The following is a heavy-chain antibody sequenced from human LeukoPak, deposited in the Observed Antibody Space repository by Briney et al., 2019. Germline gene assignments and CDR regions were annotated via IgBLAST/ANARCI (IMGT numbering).Heavy chain of an antibody. D-gene: IGHD5-24*01. CDR3: ARADMATVFDF. Sequence: SETLPLTCTVSGGSISSYYWSWIRQPPGKGLEWIGYIYYSGSTNYNPSLKSRVTISVDTSKNQFSLKLASVTAADTAFYYCARADMATVFDFWGRGTLVTVSS. CDR2: IYYSGST. J-gene: IGHJ4*02. V-gene: IGHV4-59*12. CDR1: GGSISSYY.